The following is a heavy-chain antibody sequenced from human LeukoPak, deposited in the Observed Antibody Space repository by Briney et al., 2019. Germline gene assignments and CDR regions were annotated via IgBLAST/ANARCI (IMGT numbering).Heavy chain of an antibody. CDR2: IYHSGST. J-gene: IGHJ6*02. V-gene: IGHV4-30-2*01. CDR1: GGSISSGGYS. CDR3: GTERVYGMDV. Sequence: SETLSLTCAVSGGSISSGGYSWSWIRQPPGKGLEWIGYIYHSGSTYYNPSLKSRVTISVDRSKNQFSLKLNSVTAADTAVYYCGTERVYGMDVWGQGTTVTVSS.